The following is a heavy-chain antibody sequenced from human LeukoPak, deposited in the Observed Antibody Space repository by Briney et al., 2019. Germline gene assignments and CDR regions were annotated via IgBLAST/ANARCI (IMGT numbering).Heavy chain of an antibody. J-gene: IGHJ4*02. Sequence: SETLSLTCTVSGYSISSGYYWGWIRQPPGKGLEWIGSIYYSGSTYYNPSLKSRVTISVDTSKNRFSLKLSSVTAADTAVYYCARAIEVGAMTPFDYWGQGTLVTVSS. V-gene: IGHV4-38-2*02. CDR1: GYSISSGYY. CDR2: IYYSGST. CDR3: ARAIEVGAMTPFDY. D-gene: IGHD1-26*01.